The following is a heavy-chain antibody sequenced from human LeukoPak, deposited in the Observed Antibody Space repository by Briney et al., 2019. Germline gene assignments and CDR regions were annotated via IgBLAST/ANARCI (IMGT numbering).Heavy chain of an antibody. Sequence: GGSLRPSCAASGFTFSNYAMNWVRPAPGKGLEWVSSISESGDTTDYADSVKGWFTISRDNSKNTLYLQMNSLRDEDTAVYYCAKDDTIVGATTFNYWGQGTLVTVSS. J-gene: IGHJ4*02. D-gene: IGHD1-26*01. V-gene: IGHV3-23*01. CDR2: ISESGDTT. CDR3: AKDDTIVGATTFNY. CDR1: GFTFSNYA.